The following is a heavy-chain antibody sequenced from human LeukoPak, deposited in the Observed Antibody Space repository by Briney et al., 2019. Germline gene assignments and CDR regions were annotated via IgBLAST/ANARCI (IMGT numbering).Heavy chain of an antibody. CDR1: GFTFSNFA. CDR2: ISGSGDST. Sequence: GGSLRLSCAASGFTFSNFAMSWVRQAPGKGLEWVSAISGSGDSTYYGDSVKGRFTISRDNSKNSLYLQMNSLRAEDTAVYYCAREGPNIVVVPAAQPYYYYYGMDVWGQGTTVTVSS. CDR3: AREGPNIVVVPAAQPYYYYYGMDV. D-gene: IGHD2-2*01. J-gene: IGHJ6*02. V-gene: IGHV3-23*01.